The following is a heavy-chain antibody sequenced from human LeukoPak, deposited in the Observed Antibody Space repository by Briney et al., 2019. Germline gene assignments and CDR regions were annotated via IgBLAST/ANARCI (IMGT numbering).Heavy chain of an antibody. CDR1: GFTFSSYG. J-gene: IGHJ4*02. D-gene: IGHD5-18*01. CDR3: AKVDAVDTAIHY. V-gene: IGHV3-23*01. CDR2: ISGSGGST. Sequence: GGSLRLSCAASGFTFSSYGMSWVRQAPGKGLEWVSAISGSGGSTYYADSVKGRFTISRDNSKNTLYLQMNSLRAEDTAVYYCAKVDAVDTAIHYWGQGTLVTVSS.